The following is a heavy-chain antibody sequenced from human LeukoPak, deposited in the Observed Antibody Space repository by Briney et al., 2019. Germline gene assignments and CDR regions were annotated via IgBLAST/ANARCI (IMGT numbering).Heavy chain of an antibody. CDR3: ARGGIDIVTVPVSNWFDP. CDR1: GYSFINYG. D-gene: IGHD2-15*01. Sequence: PKASVKVSCKASGYSFINYGITWVRQAPGQGLEWMGWSSPYNRKTNYAQKFQGRVTMTTDTSTNTAYMELRSLRSDDTAVYYCARGGIDIVTVPVSNWFDPWGQGTLVTVSS. CDR2: SSPYNRKT. J-gene: IGHJ5*02. V-gene: IGHV1-18*01.